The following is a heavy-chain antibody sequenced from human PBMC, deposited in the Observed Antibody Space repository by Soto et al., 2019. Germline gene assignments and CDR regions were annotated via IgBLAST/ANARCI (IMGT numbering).Heavy chain of an antibody. J-gene: IGHJ4*02. CDR2: VNHGGTS. Sequence: TSETLSLTCAVHGGSFSGYYWDWIRQPPGKGLEWIGEVNHGGTSNYNPSLKSRVTISVDTSKNQFSLKLTSVTAADTAVYYCARDKLTGLFDYWGQGTLVT. CDR3: ARDKLTGLFDY. D-gene: IGHD2-8*02. V-gene: IGHV4-34*01. CDR1: GGSFSGYY.